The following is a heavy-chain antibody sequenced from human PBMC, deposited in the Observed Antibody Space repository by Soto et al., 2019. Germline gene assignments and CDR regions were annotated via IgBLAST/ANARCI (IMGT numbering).Heavy chain of an antibody. J-gene: IGHJ5*02. CDR3: ARDVTRQRLVGGHYVWFDP. Sequence: SVEGSCSASCYPYNRYGINWVRQAAGQRPEWMGSIIVYNGETRNAQKFQGRVTMTTDTSTSTAYMELRSLTSDDTAVYYCARDVTRQRLVGGHYVWFDPWGQGTQVTVYS. V-gene: IGHV1-18*01. CDR2: IIVYNGET. CDR1: CYPYNRYG. D-gene: IGHD6-13*01.